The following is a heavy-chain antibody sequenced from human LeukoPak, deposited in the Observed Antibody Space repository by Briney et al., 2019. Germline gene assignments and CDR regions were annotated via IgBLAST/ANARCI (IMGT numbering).Heavy chain of an antibody. V-gene: IGHV4-34*01. CDR1: GGSFSGYY. D-gene: IGHD3-10*01. J-gene: IGHJ3*02. CDR2: INHSGST. Sequence: SSETLSLTCAVYGGSFSGYYWSWIRQPPGKGLEWIGEINHSGSTNYNPSLKSRVTISVDTSKNQFSLKLSSVTAADTAVYYCARVVAAFDIWGQGTMVTVSS. CDR3: ARVVAAFDI.